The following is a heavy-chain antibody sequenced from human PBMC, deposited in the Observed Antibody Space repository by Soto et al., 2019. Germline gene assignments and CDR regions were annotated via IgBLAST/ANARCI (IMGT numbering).Heavy chain of an antibody. V-gene: IGHV4-34*02. CDR1: GESFSGYY. Sequence: QVHLQQRGAGLLKPSETLSLNSVVSGESFSGYYWSWICQTPGMGLEWIGEVDHRGSTTYNPSLKNRASISIDSSKNLFSLELTSVTAADTALYFCARYEYGNSLYGVDVWGQGTRVTVSS. J-gene: IGHJ6*02. CDR2: VDHRGST. D-gene: IGHD1-7*01. CDR3: ARYEYGNSLYGVDV.